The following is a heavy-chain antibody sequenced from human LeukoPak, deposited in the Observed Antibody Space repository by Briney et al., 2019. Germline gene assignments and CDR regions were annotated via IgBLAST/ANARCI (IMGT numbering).Heavy chain of an antibody. J-gene: IGHJ4*02. V-gene: IGHV1-8*03. CDR2: MNPNSGNT. D-gene: IGHD3-10*01. Sequence: ASVKVSCKASGYTFTSYDINWVRQATGQALEWMGWMNPNSGNTGYAQKFQGRVTITRNTSISTAYMELSSLRSEDTAVYYCARVLRFGELSIDYWGQGTLVTVSS. CDR3: ARVLRFGELSIDY. CDR1: GYTFTSYD.